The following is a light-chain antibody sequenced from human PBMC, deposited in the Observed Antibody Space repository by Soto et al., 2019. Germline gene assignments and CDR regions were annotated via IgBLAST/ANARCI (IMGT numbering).Light chain of an antibody. CDR2: GDN. CDR1: ALPKKN. CDR3: YSTDSSNSRGV. V-gene: IGLV3-10*01. Sequence: SYELTQPPSVSVSPGQTARITCSGDALPKKNAYWYQQRSGQAPVLVIYGDNKRPPGIPERFSVSSSGTVATLTISGAQVEDEADYFCYSTDSSNSRGVFGGGTKLTVL. J-gene: IGLJ2*01.